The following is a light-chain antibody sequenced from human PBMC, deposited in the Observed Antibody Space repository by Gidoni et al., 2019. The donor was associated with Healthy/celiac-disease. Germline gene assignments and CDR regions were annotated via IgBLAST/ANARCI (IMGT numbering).Light chain of an antibody. Sequence: EIVLTQSPATRSVSPGERATCSSRASQSVSSYLAWYQQKPWQATRLLIYDASNRATGIPARFSGSVSGTDFTFTISSLELDDFAVYSCQKRSNWPQTFXXXTKVEIK. CDR2: DAS. CDR3: QKRSNWPQT. CDR1: QSVSSY. V-gene: IGKV3-11*01. J-gene: IGKJ1*01.